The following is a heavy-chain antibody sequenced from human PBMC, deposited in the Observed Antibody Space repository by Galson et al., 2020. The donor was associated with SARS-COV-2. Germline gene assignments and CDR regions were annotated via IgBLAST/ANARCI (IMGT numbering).Heavy chain of an antibody. CDR3: ARGASITMVRGVRNYYYYYMDV. CDR1: GFTFSSYD. J-gene: IGHJ6*03. CDR2: IGTAGDT. Sequence: GGSLRLSCAASGFTFSSYDMHWVRQATGKGLEWVSAIGTAGDTYYPGSVKGRFTIPRENAKHSLYLQMNSLRAGDTAVYYCARGASITMVRGVRNYYYYYMDVWGKGTTVTVSS. D-gene: IGHD3-10*01. V-gene: IGHV3-13*01.